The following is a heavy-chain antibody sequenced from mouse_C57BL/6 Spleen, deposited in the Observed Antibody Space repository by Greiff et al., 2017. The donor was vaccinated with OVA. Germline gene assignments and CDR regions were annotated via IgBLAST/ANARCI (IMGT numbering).Heavy chain of an antibody. CDR2: INPNNGGT. V-gene: IGHV1-18*01. CDR1: GYTFTDYY. Sequence: EVQLQQSGPELVKPGASVKISCKASGYTFTDYYMDWVKQSHGKSLEWIGDINPNNGGTIYNQKFKGKATLTVDKSSSTAYMELRSLTSEDTAVEYGARRGEYDQGYFDVWGTGTTVTVSS. D-gene: IGHD2-4*01. CDR3: ARRGEYDQGYFDV. J-gene: IGHJ1*03.